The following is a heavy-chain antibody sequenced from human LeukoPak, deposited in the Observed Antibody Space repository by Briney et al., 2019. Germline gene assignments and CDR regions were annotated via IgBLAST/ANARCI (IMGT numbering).Heavy chain of an antibody. D-gene: IGHD1-26*01. J-gene: IGHJ5*02. CDR2: ISYDGSNK. CDR1: GFTFSSYD. Sequence: GGSLRLSCAASGFTFSSYDMNWVRQAPGKGLEWVAVISYDGSNKYYADSVKGRFTISRDNSKNTLYLQMNSLRGEDTAVYYCAKAGGIYYPDHFDPWGQGTLVTVSS. V-gene: IGHV3-30*18. CDR3: AKAGGIYYPDHFDP.